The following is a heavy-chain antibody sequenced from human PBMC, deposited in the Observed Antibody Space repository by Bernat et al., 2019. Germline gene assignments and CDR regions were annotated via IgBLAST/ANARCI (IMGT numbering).Heavy chain of an antibody. D-gene: IGHD3-22*01. V-gene: IGHV2-5*02. CDR3: AHSLSDYYDSSGYSPFYY. CDR2: IYWDDDK. CDR1: GFSLSTSGVG. J-gene: IGHJ4*02. Sequence: QITLKESGPTLVKPTQTLTLTCTFSGFSLSTSGVGVGWISQPPGKALEWLALIYWDDDKRYSPSLKSRLTITKDTSKNQVVLTMTNMDPVDTATYYCAHSLSDYYDSSGYSPFYYWGQGTLVTVSS.